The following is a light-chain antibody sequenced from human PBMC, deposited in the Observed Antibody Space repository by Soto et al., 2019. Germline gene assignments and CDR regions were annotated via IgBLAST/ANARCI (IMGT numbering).Light chain of an antibody. CDR3: QQTHSIPLT. CDR1: QSITRY. J-gene: IGKJ4*01. CDR2: AAS. V-gene: IGKV1-39*01. Sequence: DIQMTQSPASVSASVADRVPITCRASQSITRYLNWYQQKPGKAPELLMFAASNMENGVPPRFSGSGSETDFSLTISSLQPEDFATYFCQQTHSIPLTFGGGTKVDIK.